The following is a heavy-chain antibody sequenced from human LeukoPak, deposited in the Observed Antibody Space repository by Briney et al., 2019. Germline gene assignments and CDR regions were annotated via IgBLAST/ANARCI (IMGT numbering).Heavy chain of an antibody. CDR2: IYYSGST. D-gene: IGHD3-10*01. CDR1: GGSVSSGSYY. CDR3: ARYRSGSYYHYFDY. Sequence: PSETLSLTCTVSGGSVSSGSYYWSWIRQPPGKGLEWIGYIYYSGSTNYNPSLKSRVTISVDTSKNQFSLKLSSVTAADTAVYYCARYRSGSYYHYFDYWGQGTLVTVSS. J-gene: IGHJ4*02. V-gene: IGHV4-61*01.